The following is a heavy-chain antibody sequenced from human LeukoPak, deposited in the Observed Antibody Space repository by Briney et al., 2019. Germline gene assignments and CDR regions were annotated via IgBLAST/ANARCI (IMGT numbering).Heavy chain of an antibody. D-gene: IGHD1-1*01. V-gene: IGHV3-33*01. CDR2: IWYDGSNK. J-gene: IGHJ4*02. CDR3: VRDPSGSGFAFDS. CDR1: GFTFSSYG. Sequence: PGRSLLLSCAASGFTFSSYGMHWVRQAPGKGLEWVAVIWYDGSNKYYADSVKGRFTISRDNSKNTLYLQMNSLRAEDTAVYYCVRDPSGSGFAFDSWGQGALVTVSS.